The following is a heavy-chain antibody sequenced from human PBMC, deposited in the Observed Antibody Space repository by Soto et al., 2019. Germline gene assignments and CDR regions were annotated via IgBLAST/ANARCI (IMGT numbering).Heavy chain of an antibody. CDR3: ARPDYDGSGSYYNLNWFDP. V-gene: IGHV4-39*01. CDR2: IYYSGST. D-gene: IGHD3-10*01. CDR1: GGSISSSSYY. Sequence: PSETLSLTCTVSGGSISSSSYYWGWIRQPPGKGLEWIGSIYYSGSTYYNPSLKSRVTISVDTSKNQFSLKLSSVTAADTAVYYCARPDYDGSGSYYNLNWFDPWGQGNLVTFSS. J-gene: IGHJ5*02.